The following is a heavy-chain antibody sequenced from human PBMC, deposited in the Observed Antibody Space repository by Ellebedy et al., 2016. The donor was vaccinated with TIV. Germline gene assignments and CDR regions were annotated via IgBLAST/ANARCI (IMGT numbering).Heavy chain of an antibody. Sequence: GESLKTSCAASGFTFSTYAMSWVRQAPGKGLEWVSAISGSGNNAYYADSVKGRFAISRDNSKDTLYPQMNSLRADDTAVYYCAKDRQSSGGSCQPSPLDCWGQGALVTASS. D-gene: IGHD2-15*01. V-gene: IGHV3-23*01. J-gene: IGHJ4*02. CDR2: ISGSGNNA. CDR1: GFTFSTYA. CDR3: AKDRQSSGGSCQPSPLDC.